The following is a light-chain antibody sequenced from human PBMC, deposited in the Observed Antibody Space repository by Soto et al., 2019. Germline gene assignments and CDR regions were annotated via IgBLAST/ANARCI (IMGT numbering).Light chain of an antibody. CDR2: AAS. V-gene: IGKV1-5*01. Sequence: IHMTHSPSTLSASLGDRVTITFRAIQSISIWLAWYQQKPGKAPNLLISAASTLQSGVPSRFSGSGSETEFTLTITSLQPEDSANYYCQQRNSYPRTFGQGPRWIS. CDR1: QSISIW. CDR3: QQRNSYPRT. J-gene: IGKJ2*01.